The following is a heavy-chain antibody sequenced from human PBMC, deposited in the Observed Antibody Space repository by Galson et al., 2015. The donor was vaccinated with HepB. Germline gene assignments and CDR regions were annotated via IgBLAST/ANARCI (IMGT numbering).Heavy chain of an antibody. D-gene: IGHD1-26*01. CDR2: INWNGGST. CDR3: ASEYSGRSAGLSGAFDI. J-gene: IGHJ3*02. CDR1: GFTFDDYG. Sequence: SLRLSCAASGFTFDDYGMSWVRQAPGKGLEWVSGINWNGGSTGYADSVKGRFTISRDNAKNSLYLQMNSLRAEDTALYYCASEYSGRSAGLSGAFDIWGQGTMVTVSS. V-gene: IGHV3-20*04.